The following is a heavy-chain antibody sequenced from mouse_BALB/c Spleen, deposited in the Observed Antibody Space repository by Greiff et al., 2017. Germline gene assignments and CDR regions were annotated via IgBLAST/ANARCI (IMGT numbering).Heavy chain of an antibody. CDR3: ARCYRYDYYAMDY. CDR1: GYTFTSYW. Sequence: VKLQESGAELAKPGASVKMSCKASGYTFTSYWMHWVKQRPGQGLEWIGYINPSTGYTEYNQKFKDKATLTADKSSSTAYMQLSSLTSEDSAVYYCARCYRYDYYAMDYWGQGTSVTVSS. CDR2: INPSTGYT. D-gene: IGHD2-14*01. V-gene: IGHV1-7*01. J-gene: IGHJ4*01.